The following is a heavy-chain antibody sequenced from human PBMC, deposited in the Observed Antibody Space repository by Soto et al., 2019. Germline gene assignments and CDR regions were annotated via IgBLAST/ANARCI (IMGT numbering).Heavy chain of an antibody. Sequence: PGGSLRLSCAASGFTFDDYAMHWVRQAPGKGLEWVSGISWNSGSIGYADSVKGRFTISRDNAKNSLYLQMNSLRAEDTALYYCAKDSYGSGSYSKDYYYYYGMDVWGQGTTVTVSS. D-gene: IGHD3-10*01. V-gene: IGHV3-9*01. CDR1: GFTFDDYA. J-gene: IGHJ6*02. CDR3: AKDSYGSGSYSKDYYYYYGMDV. CDR2: ISWNSGSI.